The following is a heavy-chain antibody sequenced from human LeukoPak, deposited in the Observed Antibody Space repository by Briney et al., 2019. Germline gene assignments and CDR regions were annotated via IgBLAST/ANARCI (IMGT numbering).Heavy chain of an antibody. CDR1: GFSLSTSGVG. V-gene: IGHV2-5*02. Sequence: ESGPTLVKPTQTLTLTCTFSGFSLSTSGVGVGWIRQPPGKALEWLALIYWDDGKRYSPSLKSRLTITKDTSKNQVVLTMTNMDPVDTATYYCAHRRDYYDSSGYHDYWGQGTLVTVSS. D-gene: IGHD3-22*01. CDR3: AHRRDYYDSSGYHDY. J-gene: IGHJ4*02. CDR2: IYWDDGK.